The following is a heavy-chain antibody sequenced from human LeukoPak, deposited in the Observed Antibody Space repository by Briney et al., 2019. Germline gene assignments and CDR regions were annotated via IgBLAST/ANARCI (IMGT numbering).Heavy chain of an antibody. CDR2: IYSGGSQ. CDR1: WLPDSRIL. V-gene: IGHV3-53*03. D-gene: IGHD7-27*01. CDR3: ARAWGRVNAIEN. J-gene: IGHJ4*02. Sequence: SWLPDSRILKRCAPHPRGGGVEWVSVIYSGGSQYYADSVKGRLTISRDNAKNSLYLQMNSLRVEDTAVYYCARAWGRVNAIENWGQGTLDTV.